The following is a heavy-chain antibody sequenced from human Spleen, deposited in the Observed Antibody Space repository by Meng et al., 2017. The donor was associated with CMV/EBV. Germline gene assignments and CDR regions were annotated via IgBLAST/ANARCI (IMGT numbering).Heavy chain of an antibody. CDR1: TNGVG. CDR3: AHSGFCSASSCYKLENYVDY. D-gene: IGHD2-2*02. V-gene: IGHV2-5*01. Sequence: TNGVGVGWIRQPPGKALEWLALIYRNDDKRYSPSLKSRLTIAKDTSKNQVVLTMTNVDPVDTGTYYCAHSGFCSASSCYKLENYVDYWGQGTLVTVSS. J-gene: IGHJ4*02. CDR2: IYRNDDK.